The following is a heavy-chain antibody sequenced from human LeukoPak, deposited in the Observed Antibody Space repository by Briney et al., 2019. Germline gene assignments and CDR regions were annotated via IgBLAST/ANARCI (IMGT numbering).Heavy chain of an antibody. Sequence: GGSLRLSCVVSGFSFDSYEMDWVRQAPGKGLEWLSYISATGNTIYDADSVKGRFTISRDNAKNSLYLQMNSLRAEDTALYYCAKGDSGIFDYWGQGTLVTVSS. D-gene: IGHD3-10*01. J-gene: IGHJ4*02. CDR3: AKGDSGIFDY. CDR2: ISATGNTI. CDR1: GFSFDSYE. V-gene: IGHV3-48*03.